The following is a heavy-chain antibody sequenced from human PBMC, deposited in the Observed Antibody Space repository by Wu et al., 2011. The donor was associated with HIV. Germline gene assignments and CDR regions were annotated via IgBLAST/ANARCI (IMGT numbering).Heavy chain of an antibody. J-gene: IGHJ3*02. CDR1: GGTFSSYS. CDR3: ASQNPDLVVVVAATHAPDAFDI. D-gene: IGHD2-15*01. CDR2: IVPLFGTA. V-gene: IGHV1-69*05. Sequence: QVQLVQSGAEVKKPGSSVKVSCKASGGTFSSYSIIWVRQAPGQGLEWMGGIVPLFGTAIYAQKFRGRVTITTDDSTSTGYMELTSLRSEDTAVYYCASQNPDLVVVVAATHAPDAFDIWGQGTMVTV.